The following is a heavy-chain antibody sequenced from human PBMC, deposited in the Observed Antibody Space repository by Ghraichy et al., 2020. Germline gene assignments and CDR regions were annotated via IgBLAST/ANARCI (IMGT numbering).Heavy chain of an antibody. V-gene: IGHV3-21*01. CDR2: ISSSSSYI. CDR1: GFTFSSYS. Sequence: GGSLRLSCAASGFTFSSYSMNWVRQAPGKELEWVSSISSSSSYIYYADSVKGRFTISRDNAQDSLYLQMNSLRAEDTAVYYCARVVVGQNDYYFDYWGQGILVTVSS. D-gene: IGHD2-2*01. CDR3: ARVVVGQNDYYFDY. J-gene: IGHJ4*02.